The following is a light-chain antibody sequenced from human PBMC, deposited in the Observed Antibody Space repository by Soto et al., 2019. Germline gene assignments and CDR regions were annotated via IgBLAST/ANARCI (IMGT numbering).Light chain of an antibody. CDR1: SGDVGGYKF. J-gene: IGLJ1*01. CDR3: GSYTSGSTLPWV. CDR2: EVS. Sequence: QSALTQPASVSGSPGQSITIYCTGTSGDVGGYKFVSWYQQHPGKAPKLMIYEVSNRPSGVSSRFSVSKSGNTASLTISGLQAEDEADYFCGSYTSGSTLPWVFGTGTKVTVL. V-gene: IGLV2-14*01.